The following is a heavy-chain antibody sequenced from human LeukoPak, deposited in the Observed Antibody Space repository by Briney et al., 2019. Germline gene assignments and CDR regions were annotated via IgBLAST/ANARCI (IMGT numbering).Heavy chain of an antibody. CDR1: GYTFTGYY. J-gene: IGHJ5*02. D-gene: IGHD6-6*01. V-gene: IGHV1-2*02. Sequence: WASVKVSCKASGYTFTGYYMHWVRQAPGQGLEWMAWINPNSGGTNYAQKFQGRVTMTRDTSISTAYMELSRLRSDDTAVYYCARGLAALRANWFDPWGQGTLVTVSS. CDR3: ARGLAALRANWFDP. CDR2: INPNSGGT.